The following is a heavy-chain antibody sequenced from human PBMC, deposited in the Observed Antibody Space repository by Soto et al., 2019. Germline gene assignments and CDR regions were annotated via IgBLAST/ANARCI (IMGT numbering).Heavy chain of an antibody. V-gene: IGHV5-10-1*01. D-gene: IGHD1-20*01. CDR3: ARHVPITGTPPYYYYGMDV. J-gene: IGHJ6*02. CDR2: IDPSDSYT. Sequence: PGESLKISCKGSGYSFTSYWISWARQMPGKGLEWMGRIDPSDSYTNYSPSFQGHVTISADKSISTAYLQWSSLKASDTAMYYCARHVPITGTPPYYYYGMDVWGQGTTVTVSS. CDR1: GYSFTSYW.